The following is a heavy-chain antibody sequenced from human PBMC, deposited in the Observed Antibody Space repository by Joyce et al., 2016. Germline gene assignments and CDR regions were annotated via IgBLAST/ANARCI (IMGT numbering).Heavy chain of an antibody. J-gene: IGHJ4*02. D-gene: IGHD6-19*01. V-gene: IGHV4-31*03. CDR3: ARGRIAVAMFDY. Sequence: QVQLQESGPGLVKPSQTLSLTCTVAGGSISSGGYYWSWIRQLPGKGLEWIGYIYFSGDTFYNPSLKSRVTISVDTSKNHFSLKLSSVTAADTAVYYCARGRIAVAMFDYWGQGTLVTVSS. CDR1: GGSISSGGYY. CDR2: IYFSGDT.